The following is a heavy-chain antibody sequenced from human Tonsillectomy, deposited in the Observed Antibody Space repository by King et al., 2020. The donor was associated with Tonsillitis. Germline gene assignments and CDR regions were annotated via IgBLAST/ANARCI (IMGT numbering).Heavy chain of an antibody. CDR2: ISGSGGST. CDR3: AKDVGFWLAQSGLYFDY. Sequence: VQLVESGGGLVQPGGSLRLSCAASGFTFSSYAMSWVRQAPGKGLEWVSAISGSGGSTYYADSVKGRFTISRDNSKNTLYLQMNSLRAEDTAVYYCAKDVGFWLAQSGLYFDYWGQGTLVTVSS. CDR1: GFTFSSYA. J-gene: IGHJ4*02. V-gene: IGHV3-23*04. D-gene: IGHD6-19*01.